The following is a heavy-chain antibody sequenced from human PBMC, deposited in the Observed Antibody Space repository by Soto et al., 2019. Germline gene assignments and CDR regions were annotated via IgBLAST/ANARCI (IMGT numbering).Heavy chain of an antibody. CDR2: ISSNGGST. D-gene: IGHD3-10*01. CDR3: VKDGDMVRGVQTLDY. J-gene: IGHJ4*02. Sequence: GGSLRLSCSASGFTFSSYAMHWVRQAPGKGLEYVSAISSNGGSTYYADSVKGRFTISRDNSKNTLYLQMSSLRAEDTAVYYCVKDGDMVRGVQTLDYWGQGTLVTVSS. V-gene: IGHV3-64D*08. CDR1: GFTFSSYA.